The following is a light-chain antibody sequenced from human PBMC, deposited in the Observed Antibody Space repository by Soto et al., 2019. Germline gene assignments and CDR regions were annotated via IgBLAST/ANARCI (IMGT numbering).Light chain of an antibody. V-gene: IGKV1-39*01. CDR3: QQSYSTPYT. Sequence: DIQMTHSPSSLSPSVGDRVTITCRASRSIISYLNWYQQKPGKAPKLLIYAASSLQSGVPSRCSGSGSGTDFTLTISSLQPEDFATYYCQQSYSTPYTFGQGTKVDIK. CDR1: RSIISY. J-gene: IGKJ2*01. CDR2: AAS.